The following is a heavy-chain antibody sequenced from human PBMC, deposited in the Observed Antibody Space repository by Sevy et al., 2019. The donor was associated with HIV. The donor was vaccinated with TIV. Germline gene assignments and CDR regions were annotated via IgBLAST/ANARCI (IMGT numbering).Heavy chain of an antibody. D-gene: IGHD1-26*01. CDR1: GGSISAYY. CDR3: ARDSGTYPYYFDY. Sequence: SETLSLTCTVSGGSISAYYWSWIRQPPGKGLEYLGYIYYTGSTNYNPSLKSRVTISVDTSKNQFSLNLSSVTAADTAVYYCARDSGTYPYYFDYWGQGTLVTVSS. V-gene: IGHV4-59*01. CDR2: IYYTGST. J-gene: IGHJ4*02.